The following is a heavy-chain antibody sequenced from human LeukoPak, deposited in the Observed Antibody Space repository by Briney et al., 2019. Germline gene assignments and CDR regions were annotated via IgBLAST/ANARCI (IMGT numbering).Heavy chain of an antibody. CDR2: ISSSSSYI. Sequence: KPGGSLRLSCAASGFTFSSYSMNWVRQAPGKGLEWVSSISSSSSYIYYADSVKGRFTISRDNAKNSLYLQMNSVRAEDTVVYYCARERTYYDFWSGHDAFDIWGQGTMVTVSS. D-gene: IGHD3-3*01. CDR3: ARERTYYDFWSGHDAFDI. V-gene: IGHV3-21*01. J-gene: IGHJ3*02. CDR1: GFTFSSYS.